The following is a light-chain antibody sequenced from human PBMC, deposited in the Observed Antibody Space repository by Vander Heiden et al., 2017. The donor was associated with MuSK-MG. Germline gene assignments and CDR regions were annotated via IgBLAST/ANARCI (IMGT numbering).Light chain of an antibody. CDR1: HSLLHSNVYSY. CDR3: MQDLRSPLLT. V-gene: IGKV2-28*01. Sequence: DIGMTQYPHSLHVNHGEPASIACRSSHSLLHSNVYSYLDWYLQKPVQSPQLLIYVGSTRASGVPDRFSGSGSGTDFTLNISSVEAEDVGVYYCMQDLRSPLLTFGGGTKVEIK. CDR2: VGS. J-gene: IGKJ4*01.